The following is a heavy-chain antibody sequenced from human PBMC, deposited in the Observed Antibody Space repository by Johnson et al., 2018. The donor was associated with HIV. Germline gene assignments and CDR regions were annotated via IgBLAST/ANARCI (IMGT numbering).Heavy chain of an antibody. J-gene: IGHJ3*02. Sequence: EVHLVESGGGLVQPGRSLRLSCAASGFTFDDYAMHWVRQAPGKGLAWVSGISWNSGSIGYADSVKGRFTISRANAKHALSLQMNSLRAEDMTVYYCGRDHRSNSYYDYVWGSFRYFGGGGFDIWGQGTMVTVSS. CDR2: ISWNSGSI. CDR3: GRDHRSNSYYDYVWGSFRYFGGGGFDI. CDR1: GFTFDDYA. V-gene: IGHV3-9*03. D-gene: IGHD3-16*02.